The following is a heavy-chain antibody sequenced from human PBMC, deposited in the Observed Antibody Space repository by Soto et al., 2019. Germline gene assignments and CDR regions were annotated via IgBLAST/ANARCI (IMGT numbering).Heavy chain of an antibody. Sequence: ASVKVSCKTSGYTFTGHYIHWVRQAPQQGPEWMGEIGPESGATRYAQTFRGRVTMTMDTSITTAYMELKNLSPDDTAVYYCGRGRSGQIVIFYWGQGTPVTVSS. CDR3: GRGRSGQIVIFY. CDR2: IGPESGAT. CDR1: GYTFTGHY. D-gene: IGHD3-3*02. J-gene: IGHJ4*02. V-gene: IGHV1-2*02.